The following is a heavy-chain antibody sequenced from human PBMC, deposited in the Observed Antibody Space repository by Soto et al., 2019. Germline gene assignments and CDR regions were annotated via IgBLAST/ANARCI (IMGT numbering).Heavy chain of an antibody. CDR2: IVPIYRKA. Sequence: AVKVSCKASGGTFSSYSISWVRQAPGQGLEWMGGIVPIYRKADYPVNFQDRVTITADDSAHTVYLEVSSLKPRDTAVYYCVRYSWAKRCSTWGQGTLVTVSS. V-gene: IGHV1-69*13. J-gene: IGHJ5*02. D-gene: IGHD4-17*01. CDR3: VRYSWAKRCST. CDR1: GGTFSSYS.